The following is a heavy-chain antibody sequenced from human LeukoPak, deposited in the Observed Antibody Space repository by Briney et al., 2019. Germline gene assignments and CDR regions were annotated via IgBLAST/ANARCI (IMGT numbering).Heavy chain of an antibody. J-gene: IGHJ6*02. CDR3: ARDRNRYCSSSSCYSGYYYYGMDV. Sequence: GGSLRLSCAVSGFTFSDYYMSWIRQAPGKGLEWVSYIGSSSATIYYADSVRGRFTISRDNAKNSLYLQMNSLGAEDTAVYYCARDRNRYCSSSSCYSGYYYYGMDVWGQGTTVTVSS. V-gene: IGHV3-11*01. CDR2: IGSSSATI. CDR1: GFTFSDYY. D-gene: IGHD2-2*01.